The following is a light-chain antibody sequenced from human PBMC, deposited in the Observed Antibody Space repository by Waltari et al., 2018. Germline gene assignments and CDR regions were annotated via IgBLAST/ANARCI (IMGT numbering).Light chain of an antibody. CDR2: GST. CDR1: GSNIGAGYD. Sequence: QSVLTQPPSVSGAPGQRVTISCTGSGSNIGAGYDVHWYHQVPRTAPKLLIYGSTSGPLGVPDRFFGSTSGTSASLTITGLQVEDEGDYYCQSYDTSLSVVFGGGTKLTVL. J-gene: IGLJ3*02. CDR3: QSYDTSLSVV. V-gene: IGLV1-40*01.